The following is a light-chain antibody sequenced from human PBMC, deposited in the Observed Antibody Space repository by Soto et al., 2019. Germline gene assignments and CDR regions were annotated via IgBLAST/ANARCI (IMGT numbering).Light chain of an antibody. CDR2: DAS. V-gene: IGKV3-11*01. CDR1: QSVSSY. Sequence: EIVFTQSPATLSLSPGEIATLSCRASQSVSSYLAWYQQKRGQAPRLLIYDASNRATGIPARFSGSGSGTDFTLTIGSLEPEDFAVYYCKQCSNWPLTFGGGTKVEIK. J-gene: IGKJ4*01. CDR3: KQCSNWPLT.